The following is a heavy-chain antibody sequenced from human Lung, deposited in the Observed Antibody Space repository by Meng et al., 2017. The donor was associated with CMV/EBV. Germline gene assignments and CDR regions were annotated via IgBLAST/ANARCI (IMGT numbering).Heavy chain of an antibody. D-gene: IGHD6-19*01. V-gene: IGHV4-4*07. CDR1: GGSISSYY. CDR2: IYTSGTT. CDR3: ARAEADTGNFDY. J-gene: IGHJ4*02. Sequence: HAHLQESGPGLVKPSETLSPTCTVSGGSISSYYWSWIRQSAGKGLEWIGRIYTSGTTIYNPSLKSRLTLSLDTSKNQFSLKLNSVTAADTAVYYCARAEADTGNFDYWGQGTLVTVSS.